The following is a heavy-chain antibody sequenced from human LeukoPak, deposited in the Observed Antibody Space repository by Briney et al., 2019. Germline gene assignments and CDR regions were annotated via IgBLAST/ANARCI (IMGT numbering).Heavy chain of an antibody. D-gene: IGHD3-22*01. CDR1: GFTFDDYA. CDR2: ISWDSGTI. J-gene: IGHJ5*02. V-gene: IGHV3-9*01. CDR3: TKDSSAYFNWFDP. Sequence: GGSLRLSCAASGFTFDDYAMHWVRQAPGKGLEWVSGISWDSGTIGYADSVKGRFTISRDNAKNSLYLQMNSLRAEDTAFYYCTKDSSAYFNWFDPWGQGTLVTVSS.